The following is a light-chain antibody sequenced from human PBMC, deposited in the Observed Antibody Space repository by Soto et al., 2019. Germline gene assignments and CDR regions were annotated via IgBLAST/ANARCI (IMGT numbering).Light chain of an antibody. J-gene: IGKJ5*01. CDR2: GAF. V-gene: IGKV3-11*01. Sequence: EIVLTQSPATLSLSPGERATLSCRASPSFTNFLAWYQQKPGQAPRLLIYGAFNRATGIPARFSGSGSGTDFTLTISSLEPEDSAVYYCQQRNVWPPVTFGQRTRLEI. CDR1: PSFTNF. CDR3: QQRNVWPPVT.